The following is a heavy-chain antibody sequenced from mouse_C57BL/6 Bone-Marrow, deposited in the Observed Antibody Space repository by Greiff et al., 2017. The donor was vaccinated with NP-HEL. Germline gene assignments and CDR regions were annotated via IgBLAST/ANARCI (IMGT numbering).Heavy chain of an antibody. J-gene: IGHJ4*01. CDR3: ARMVYSRDY. Sequence: QVQLQQPGAELVKPGASVKLSCKASGYTFTSYWMQWVKQRPGQGLEWIGAIDPSDGYTNYNQKFKGKATLTVDTSSSTAYLQISSLTSEDSAVCYSARMVYSRDYWGQGTSVTVSS. CDR2: IDPSDGYT. D-gene: IGHD2-2*01. V-gene: IGHV1-50*01. CDR1: GYTFTSYW.